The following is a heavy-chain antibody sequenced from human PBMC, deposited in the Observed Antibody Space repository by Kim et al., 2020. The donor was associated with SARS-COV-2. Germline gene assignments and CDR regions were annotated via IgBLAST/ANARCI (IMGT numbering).Heavy chain of an antibody. CDR2: IYYSGST. CDR3: ARTRITMIVVVTHFDY. Sequence: SETLSLTCTVSGGSISSGGYYWSWIRQHPGKGLEWIGYIYYSGSTYYNPSLKSRVTISVDTSKNQFSLKLSSVTTADTAVYYCARTRITMIVVVTHFDYWGQGNLVTVSS. V-gene: IGHV4-31*03. J-gene: IGHJ4*02. CDR1: GGSISSGGYY. D-gene: IGHD3-22*01.